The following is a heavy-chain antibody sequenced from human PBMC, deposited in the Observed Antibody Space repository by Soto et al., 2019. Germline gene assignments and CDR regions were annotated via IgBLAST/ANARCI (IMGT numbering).Heavy chain of an antibody. CDR1: GGSISSYY. CDR2: IYYSGST. V-gene: IGHV4-59*01. D-gene: IGHD3-3*01. Sequence: SETLSLTCTVSGGSISSYYWSWIRQPPGKGLEWIGYIYYSGSTNYNPSLKSRVTISVDTSKNQFSLKLSSVTAADTAVYYCARGAYYDFWSGPTLGAEIFDVWGQGTLVTVSS. J-gene: IGHJ4*02. CDR3: ARGAYYDFWSGPTLGAEIFDV.